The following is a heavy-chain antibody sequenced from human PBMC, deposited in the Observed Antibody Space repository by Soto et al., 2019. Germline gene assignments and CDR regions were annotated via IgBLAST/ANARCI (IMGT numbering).Heavy chain of an antibody. CDR1: GFTFSRDG. V-gene: IGHV3-23*01. CDR2: ITDNGGST. CDR3: AKERAITTEFDY. J-gene: IGHJ4*02. Sequence: GGSLRLSCAASGFTFSRDGMSWLRQAPGKGLEWVSLITDNGGSTYYADSVKGRFTISRDNTKNTLFLQMNSLRAEDTAVYYCAKERAITTEFDYWGPGALVTVSS. D-gene: IGHD3-16*01.